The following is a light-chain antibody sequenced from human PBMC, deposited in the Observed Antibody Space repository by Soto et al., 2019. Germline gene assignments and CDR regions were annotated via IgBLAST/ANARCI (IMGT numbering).Light chain of an antibody. J-gene: IGLJ3*02. CDR3: AAWDDSLSGWV. CDR2: RNN. V-gene: IGLV1-47*01. Sequence: QPVLTQPPSASGTPGQRVTISCSGSSSNIGSNYVYWYQQLPGTAPKLLIYRNNQRPSGVPDRFSGSKSGTSASLAISGLLSEDEADYYCAAWDDSLSGWVFGGGTQLTVL. CDR1: SSNIGSNY.